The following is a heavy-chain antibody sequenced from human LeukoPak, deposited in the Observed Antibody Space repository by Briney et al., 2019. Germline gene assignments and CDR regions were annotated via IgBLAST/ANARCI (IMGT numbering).Heavy chain of an antibody. Sequence: GGSLRLSCAASGLTFSGNYMSWVRQAPGKGLEWVSFIYSGGSTYYSDAVEGRFTISRDNYKNTLFLQMNSLRAEDTAVYYCATIDGYSYGSSYYSYGMDASGQGTTVTVSS. CDR2: IYSGGST. CDR1: GLTFSGNY. V-gene: IGHV3-66*01. J-gene: IGHJ6*02. D-gene: IGHD5-18*01. CDR3: ATIDGYSYGSSYYSYGMDA.